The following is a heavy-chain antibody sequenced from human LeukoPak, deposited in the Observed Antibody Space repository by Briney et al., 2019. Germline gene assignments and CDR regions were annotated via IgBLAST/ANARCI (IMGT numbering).Heavy chain of an antibody. CDR1: GFTFSSYW. D-gene: IGHD2-8*01. CDR2: VNSDGSST. V-gene: IGHV3-74*01. CDR3: VRDRVPDANDAFDI. J-gene: IGHJ3*02. Sequence: GGSLRLSCAASGFTFSSYWMHWVRQAPGKGLVWVSRVNSDGSSTNYADSVKGRLTISRDNTKNTLYLQMNSLRAEDTAVYYCVRDRVPDANDAFDIWGQGTLVTVSS.